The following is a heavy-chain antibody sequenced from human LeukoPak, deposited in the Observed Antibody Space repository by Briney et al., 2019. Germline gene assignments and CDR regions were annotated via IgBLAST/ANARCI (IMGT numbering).Heavy chain of an antibody. CDR3: ARGGPRSSYYYYYMDV. Sequence: ASVKVSCKASGYTFTGYYMHWVRQAPGQGLEWMGRIYPNSGGTNYAQKFQGRVTMTRDTSISTAYMELSRLRSDDTAAYYCARGGPRSSYYYYYMDVWGKGTTVTVSS. CDR2: IYPNSGGT. CDR1: GYTFTGYY. D-gene: IGHD1-14*01. V-gene: IGHV1-2*06. J-gene: IGHJ6*03.